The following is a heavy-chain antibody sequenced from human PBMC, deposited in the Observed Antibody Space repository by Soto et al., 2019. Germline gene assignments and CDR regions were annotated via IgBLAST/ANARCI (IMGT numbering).Heavy chain of an antibody. V-gene: IGHV3-73*01. J-gene: IGHJ4*02. CDR1: GFTFSGSA. D-gene: IGHD2-15*01. Sequence: GGSLRLSCAASGFTFSGSAMHWVRQASGKGLEWVGRIRSKANSYATAYAASVKGRFTISRDDSKNTAYLQMNSLKTEDTAVYYCTSPVGRYCSGGSCYSDYWGQGTLVTVSS. CDR2: IRSKANSYAT. CDR3: TSPVGRYCSGGSCYSDY.